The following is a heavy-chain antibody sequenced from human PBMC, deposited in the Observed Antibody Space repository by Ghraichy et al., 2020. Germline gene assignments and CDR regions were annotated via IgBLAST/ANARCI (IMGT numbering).Heavy chain of an antibody. CDR1: GGSISSSSYY. V-gene: IGHV4-39*01. Sequence: SETLSLTCTVSGGSISSSSYYWGWIRQPPGKGLEWIGSIYYSGSTYYNPSLKSRVTISVDTSKNQFSLKLSSVTAADTAVYYCARKREEWLFHFDYWGQGTLVTVSS. CDR2: IYYSGST. CDR3: ARKREEWLFHFDY. J-gene: IGHJ4*02. D-gene: IGHD3-3*01.